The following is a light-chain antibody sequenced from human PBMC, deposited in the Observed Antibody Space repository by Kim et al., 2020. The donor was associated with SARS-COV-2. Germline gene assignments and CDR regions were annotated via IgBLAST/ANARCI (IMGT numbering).Light chain of an antibody. Sequence: VSPDQTASITCSGDRLWNKYVCWYQQKPGQSPVLVIYQGYNRPAGIPERFSGSSSGNTATLTISGTQAVDEADYYCQAWDSSAAIFGAGTQLTVL. V-gene: IGLV3-1*01. CDR1: RLWNKY. CDR2: QGY. CDR3: QAWDSSAAI. J-gene: IGLJ2*01.